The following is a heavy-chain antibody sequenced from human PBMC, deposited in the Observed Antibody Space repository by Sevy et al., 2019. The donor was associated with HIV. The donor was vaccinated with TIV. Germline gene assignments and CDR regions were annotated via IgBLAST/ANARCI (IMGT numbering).Heavy chain of an antibody. Sequence: GGSLRLSCAASDFTVRSNYMSWVRQAPGKGLEWVSLIYNGGSTYYADSVKGRFTISRDNSKNTLYLQMNSLRAEDTAVYYCASSSWIAVSGKFDSWGQGTLVTVSS. CDR3: ASSSWIAVSGKFDS. D-gene: IGHD6-19*01. V-gene: IGHV3-53*01. J-gene: IGHJ4*02. CDR1: DFTVRSNY. CDR2: IYNGGST.